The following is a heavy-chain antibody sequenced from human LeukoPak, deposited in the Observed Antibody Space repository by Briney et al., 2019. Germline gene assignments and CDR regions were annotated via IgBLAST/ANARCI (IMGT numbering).Heavy chain of an antibody. CDR3: ARDHWGSIAGFIDY. CDR1: GFTFSSDG. J-gene: IGHJ4*02. Sequence: GRCLTLSCAASGFTFSSDGMEWVRQAPGKGLEWVAAIWYDGSKKYYANSVKGRFTISRDNSKNTLCLQMNSVRAEDTAVYYCARDHWGSIAGFIDYWGQGTLVTVSS. D-gene: IGHD3-16*01. CDR2: IWYDGSKK. V-gene: IGHV3-33*01.